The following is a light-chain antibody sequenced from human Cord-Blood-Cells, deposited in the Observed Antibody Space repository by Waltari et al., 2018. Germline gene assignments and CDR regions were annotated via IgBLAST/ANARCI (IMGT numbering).Light chain of an antibody. J-gene: IGKJ1*01. Sequence: TLSLSPGERATLSCRASQSVSSSYLAWYQQKPGQAPRLLIYGASSRATGIPDRFSGSGSGTDFTLTISRLEPEDFAVYYCQQYGSSPQTFGQGTKVEIK. CDR3: QQYGSSPQT. CDR2: GAS. V-gene: IGKV3-20*01. CDR1: QSVSSSY.